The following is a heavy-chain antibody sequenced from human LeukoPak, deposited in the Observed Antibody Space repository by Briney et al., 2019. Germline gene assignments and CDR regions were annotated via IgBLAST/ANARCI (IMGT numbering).Heavy chain of an antibody. CDR3: ARADDSSGWLFDY. CDR2: ISYDGSNK. Sequence: GGSLRLSCEASGFTFSSSGMHWVRQAPGKGLEWVAVISYDGSNKYYADSVKGRFTISRDNSKNTLYLQMNSLRAEDTAVYYCARADDSSGWLFDYWGQGTLVTVSS. J-gene: IGHJ4*02. CDR1: GFTFSSSG. V-gene: IGHV3-30*19. D-gene: IGHD6-19*01.